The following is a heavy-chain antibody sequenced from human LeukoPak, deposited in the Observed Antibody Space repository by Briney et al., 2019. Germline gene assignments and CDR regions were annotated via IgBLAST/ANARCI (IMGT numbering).Heavy chain of an antibody. CDR1: GLTLYTID. J-gene: IGHJ4*02. Sequence: GGSLRLSFSPSGLTLYTIDESYLRQAPGKGLEWVSVLYSDGNTKYADSVQGRFTISRDNAQNTLYLQINGWGPDSNGHLFFSRGVEPLSAKTLAYWGQGTLVTVSS. CDR3: SRGVEPLSAKTLAY. D-gene: IGHD1-14*01. CDR2: LYSDGNT. V-gene: IGHV3-53*01.